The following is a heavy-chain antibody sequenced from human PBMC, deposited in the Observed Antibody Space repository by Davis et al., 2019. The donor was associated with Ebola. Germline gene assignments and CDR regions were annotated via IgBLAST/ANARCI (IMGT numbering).Heavy chain of an antibody. V-gene: IGHV1-2*04. Sequence: ASVKVSCKASGGTFSSYAISWVRQAPGQGLEWMGWINPNSGGTNYAQKFQGWVTMTRDTSISTAYMELSRLRSDDTAVYYCARQAPLNWFDPWGQGTLVTVSS. CDR2: INPNSGGT. CDR1: GGTFSSYA. CDR3: ARQAPLNWFDP. J-gene: IGHJ5*02.